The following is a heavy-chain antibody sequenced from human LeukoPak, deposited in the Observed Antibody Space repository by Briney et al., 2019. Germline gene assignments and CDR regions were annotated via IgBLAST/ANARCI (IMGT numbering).Heavy chain of an antibody. CDR3: ARVVGYDILTGYLDY. J-gene: IGHJ4*02. V-gene: IGHV1-2*02. Sequence: ASVKVSCKASGYTFTGYYMHWVRQAPGQGLEWMGWINPNSGGTNYAQKFQGRVTMTRDTSISTAYMELSSLRSEDTAVYYCARVVGYDILTGYLDYWGQGTLVTVSS. D-gene: IGHD3-9*01. CDR2: INPNSGGT. CDR1: GYTFTGYY.